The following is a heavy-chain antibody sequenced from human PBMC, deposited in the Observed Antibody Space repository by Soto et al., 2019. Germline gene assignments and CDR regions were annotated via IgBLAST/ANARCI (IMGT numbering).Heavy chain of an antibody. CDR3: AREDGDYYASNYYGMDV. CDR2: INAGNGNT. Sequence: ASVKVSCKASGYTFTSYAMNWVRQAPGQRLEWMGWINAGNGNTKYSQKFQGRVTITRDTSASTAYMELRSLRSDDTAVYYCAREDGDYYASNYYGMDVWGQGTTVTVSS. V-gene: IGHV1-3*01. J-gene: IGHJ6*02. CDR1: GYTFTSYA. D-gene: IGHD4-17*01.